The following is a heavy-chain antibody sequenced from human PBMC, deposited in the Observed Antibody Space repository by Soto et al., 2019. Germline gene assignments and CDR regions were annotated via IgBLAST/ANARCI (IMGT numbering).Heavy chain of an antibody. J-gene: IGHJ4*02. CDR3: ARGNPDLDPYCSGGSCYPAVAPDY. CDR2: INPSGGST. D-gene: IGHD2-15*01. V-gene: IGHV1-46*01. CDR1: GYTFTGYY. Sequence: ASVKVSCKASGYTFTGYYMHWVRQAPGQGLEWMGIINPSGGSTSYAQKFQGRVTMTRDTSTSTVYMELSSLRSEDTAVYYCARGNPDLDPYCSGGSCYPAVAPDYWGQGTLVTVSS.